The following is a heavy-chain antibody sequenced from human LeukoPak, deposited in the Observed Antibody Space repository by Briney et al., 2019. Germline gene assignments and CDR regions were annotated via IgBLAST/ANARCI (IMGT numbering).Heavy chain of an antibody. Sequence: PSETLSLTCTVSGSSISSYYWNWIRQPPGKGLEWIGYIYYSGSTNYNPSLKSRVTISVDASKNQFSLKLSSVTAADTAVYYCARDQRAGGSYYHAFDIWGQGTMVTVSS. CDR1: GSSISSYY. J-gene: IGHJ3*02. CDR3: ARDQRAGGSYYHAFDI. D-gene: IGHD1-26*01. V-gene: IGHV4-59*01. CDR2: IYYSGST.